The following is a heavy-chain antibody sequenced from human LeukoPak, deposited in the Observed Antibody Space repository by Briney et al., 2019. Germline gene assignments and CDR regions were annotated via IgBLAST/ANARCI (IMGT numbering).Heavy chain of an antibody. CDR2: IYYSGST. CDR3: ARSRNTLGGFRYFQH. D-gene: IGHD1-14*01. V-gene: IGHV4-31*03. J-gene: IGHJ1*01. CDR1: GGSISSGGYY. Sequence: SETLSLTCTVSGGSISSGGYYWSWIRQHPGKGLEWIGYIYYSGSTYYNPSLKSRVTISVDTSKNQFSLKLSSVTAADTAVYYCARSRNTLGGFRYFQHWGQGTLVTVSS.